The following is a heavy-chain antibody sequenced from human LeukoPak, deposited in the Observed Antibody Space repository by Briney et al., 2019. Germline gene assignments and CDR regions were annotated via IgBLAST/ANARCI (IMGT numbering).Heavy chain of an antibody. CDR3: ATPGDYGDYGAFDI. D-gene: IGHD4-17*01. CDR1: GGSISSSNC. CDR2: IYHSGST. V-gene: IGHV4-4*02. J-gene: IGHJ3*02. Sequence: SETLSLTCAVSGGSISSSNCWSWVRQPPGKGLEWIGEIYHSGSTNYNPSLKSRVTISVDKSKNQFSLKLSSVTAADTAVYYCATPGDYGDYGAFDIWGQGTMVTVSS.